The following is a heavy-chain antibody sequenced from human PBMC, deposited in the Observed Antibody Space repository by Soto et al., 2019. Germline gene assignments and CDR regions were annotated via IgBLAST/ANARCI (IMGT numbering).Heavy chain of an antibody. J-gene: IGHJ4*01. D-gene: IGHD2-15*01. CDR1: GYSFTIYG. V-gene: IGHV1-18*01. CDR3: ARDRGRSCIGGTCPFDY. Sequence: ASVKVSCNASGYSFTIYGITWARQAPGQGLEWMGWISTYDGNTNYAQNFQGRVSMARDTSTSTAYMELRSLRSDDTAVYYCARDRGRSCIGGTCPFDYWGQGTLVTVSS. CDR2: ISTYDGNT.